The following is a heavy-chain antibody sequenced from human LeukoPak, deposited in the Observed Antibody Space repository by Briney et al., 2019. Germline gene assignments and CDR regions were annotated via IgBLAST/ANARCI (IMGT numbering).Heavy chain of an antibody. CDR3: ARFPQSLVLYYFDY. CDR2: IKQDGSEK. CDR1: GFIFSGYW. V-gene: IGHV3-7*01. Sequence: GGSLRLSCAASGFIFSGYWMSWVRQAPGKGLEWVANIKQDGSEKYYVDSVKGRFTISRDNAKNSLYLQMNSLRAEDTAVYYCARFPQSLVLYYFDYWGQGTLVTVSS. J-gene: IGHJ4*02. D-gene: IGHD6-19*01.